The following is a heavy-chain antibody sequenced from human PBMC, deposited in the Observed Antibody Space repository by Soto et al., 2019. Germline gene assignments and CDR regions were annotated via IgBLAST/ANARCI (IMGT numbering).Heavy chain of an antibody. CDR1: GGSFSGYY. CDR3: ARSSPFGVTSYFDY. J-gene: IGHJ4*02. D-gene: IGHD3-10*01. Sequence: SETLSLTCAVYGGSFSGYYWSWIRQPPGKGLEWIGEINHSGSTNYNPSLKSRVTISVDTSKNQFSLKLSSVTAADTAVYYCARSSPFGVTSYFDYWGQGTLVTVSS. V-gene: IGHV4-34*01. CDR2: INHSGST.